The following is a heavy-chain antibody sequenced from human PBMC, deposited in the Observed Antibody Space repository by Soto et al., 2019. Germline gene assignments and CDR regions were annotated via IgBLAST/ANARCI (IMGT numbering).Heavy chain of an antibody. V-gene: IGHV3-72*01. CDR3: ARPTYGSGSYYFDY. CDR1: GFTFSDHY. Sequence: EVQLVESGGVLVQLGGSLRLSCAASGFTFSDHYMEWVRQAPGKGLEWVGRIRNRANSYTTEYAASVKGRFTISRDDSKNSLYLEMNSLKTEDTAFYYCARPTYGSGSYYFDYWGQGTLVTVSS. J-gene: IGHJ4*02. D-gene: IGHD3-10*01. CDR2: IRNRANSYTT.